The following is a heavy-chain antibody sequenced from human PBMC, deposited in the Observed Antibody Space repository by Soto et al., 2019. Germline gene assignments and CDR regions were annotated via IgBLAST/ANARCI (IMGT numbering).Heavy chain of an antibody. J-gene: IGHJ6*02. Sequence: PGESLKISCMGSGYSFTSYWIGWVRQMPGKGLEWMGIIYPGDSDTRYSPSFQGQVTISADKSISTAYLQWSSLKASDTAMYYCASSSHSSSPSPVLDYYYYYGMDVWGQGTTVTVSS. CDR3: ASSSHSSSPSPVLDYYYYYGMDV. CDR2: IYPGDSDT. V-gene: IGHV5-51*01. D-gene: IGHD6-6*01. CDR1: GYSFTSYW.